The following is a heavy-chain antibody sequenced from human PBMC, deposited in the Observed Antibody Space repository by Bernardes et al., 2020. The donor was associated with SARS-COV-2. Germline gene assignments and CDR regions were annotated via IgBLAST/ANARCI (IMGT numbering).Heavy chain of an antibody. CDR2: ISYDGRKQ. V-gene: IGHV3-30*03. CDR1: GFTFSTYG. CDR3: ARNMAGAYGFYYGLDV. D-gene: IGHD6-19*01. Sequence: GGSLRLSCGASGFTFSTYGVHWVRQAPGKGLEWVATISYDGRKQYYADSVKGRFTVSRDNSNNTVHLQMNSLRSEDTGVYYCARNMAGAYGFYYGLDVWGQGTTVIVSS. J-gene: IGHJ6*02.